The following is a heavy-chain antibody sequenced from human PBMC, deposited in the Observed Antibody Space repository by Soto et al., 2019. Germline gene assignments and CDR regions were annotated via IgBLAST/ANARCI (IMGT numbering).Heavy chain of an antibody. Sequence: GGCLRLSCGASGFTFSGWWMNWVRQVSGKGLVWVSRINPDGTIVGYADSVKGRFTVSRDNAKNTLYLQMNSLRAEDTAVYYCISPAISWGQGTRVTVSS. J-gene: IGHJ4*02. V-gene: IGHV3-74*01. CDR1: GFTFSGWW. CDR3: ISPAIS. CDR2: INPDGTIV.